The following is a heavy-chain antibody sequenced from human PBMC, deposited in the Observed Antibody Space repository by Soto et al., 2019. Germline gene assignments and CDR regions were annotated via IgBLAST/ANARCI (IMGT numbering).Heavy chain of an antibody. Sequence: VSVKVSCKASGYTFTSYGISWVRQAPGQGLEWMGWISAYNGNTNYAQKLQGRVTMTTDTSTSTAYMELRSLRSDDTAVYYCAAVPAATPNKNWFDPWGRGTLVTAPQ. J-gene: IGHJ5*02. V-gene: IGHV1-18*04. CDR3: AAVPAATPNKNWFDP. CDR2: ISAYNGNT. CDR1: GYTFTSYG. D-gene: IGHD2-2*02.